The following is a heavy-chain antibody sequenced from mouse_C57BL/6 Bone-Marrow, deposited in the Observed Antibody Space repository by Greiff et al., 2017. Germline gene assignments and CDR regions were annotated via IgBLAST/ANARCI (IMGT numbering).Heavy chain of an antibody. D-gene: IGHD1-1*01. CDR3: AREDYYGSMFAY. CDR1: GFTFSSYG. CDR2: ISSGGSYT. Sequence: VHVKQSGGDLVKPGGSLKLSCAASGFTFSSYGMSWVRQTPDKRLEWVATISSGGSYTYYPDSVKGRFTISRDNAKNTLYLQMSSLKSEDTAMYDCAREDYYGSMFAYWGQGTLGTVSA. J-gene: IGHJ3*01. V-gene: IGHV5-6*01.